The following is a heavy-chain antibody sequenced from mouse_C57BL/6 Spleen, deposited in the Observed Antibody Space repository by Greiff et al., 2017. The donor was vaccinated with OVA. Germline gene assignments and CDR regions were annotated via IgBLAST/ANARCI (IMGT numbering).Heavy chain of an antibody. D-gene: IGHD2-4*01. Sequence: QVQLQQSGAELVKPGASVKMSCKASGYTFTSYWITWVKQRPGQGLEWIGDIYPGSGSTNYNEKFKSKATLTVDTSSSTAYMQLSSLTSEDSAVYYCARLNDYDLYAMDYWGQGTSVTVSS. CDR2: IYPGSGST. V-gene: IGHV1-55*01. J-gene: IGHJ4*01. CDR3: ARLNDYDLYAMDY. CDR1: GYTFTSYW.